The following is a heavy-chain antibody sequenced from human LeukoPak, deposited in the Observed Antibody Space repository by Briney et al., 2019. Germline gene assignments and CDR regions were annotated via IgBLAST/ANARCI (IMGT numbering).Heavy chain of an antibody. Sequence: ASVKVSCKASGYTFTSYYMHWVRHAPGQGLEWMGIINPSGGSTSYAQMFQGRVTMTRDTSTSTVYMELSSLRSEDTAVYYCARRATTVSSEIHWYFDLWGRGTLVTVSS. V-gene: IGHV1-46*03. CDR3: ARRATTVSSEIHWYFDL. CDR1: GYTFTSYY. J-gene: IGHJ2*01. D-gene: IGHD4-11*01. CDR2: INPSGGST.